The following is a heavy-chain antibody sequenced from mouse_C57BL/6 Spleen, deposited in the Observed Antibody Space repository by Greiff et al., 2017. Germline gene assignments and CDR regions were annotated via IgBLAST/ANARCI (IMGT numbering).Heavy chain of an antibody. D-gene: IGHD1-1*01. CDR3: ARGYGSSSYFDY. CDR1: GFTFSDYY. V-gene: IGHV5-16*01. Sequence: EVQRVESEGGLVQPGSSMKLSCTASGFTFSDYYMAWVRQVPEKGLEWVANINYDGSSTYYLDSLKSRFIISRDNAKNILYLQMSSLKSEDTATYYCARGYGSSSYFDYWGQGTTLTVSS. CDR2: INYDGSST. J-gene: IGHJ2*01.